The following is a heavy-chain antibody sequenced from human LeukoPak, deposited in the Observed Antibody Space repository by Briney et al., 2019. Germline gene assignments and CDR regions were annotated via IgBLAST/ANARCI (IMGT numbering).Heavy chain of an antibody. CDR2: IYPGDSDT. V-gene: IGHV5-51*01. D-gene: IGHD3-3*01. CDR3: ARLFPHDFWSGLDAFDI. Sequence: GESLKTSCKGSVYSFTSYWIGWVRQMPGKGLEWMGIIYPGDSDTRYSPSFQGQVTISADKSISTACLQWSSLKASDTAMYYCARLFPHDFWSGLDAFDIWGQGTMVTVSS. J-gene: IGHJ3*02. CDR1: VYSFTSYW.